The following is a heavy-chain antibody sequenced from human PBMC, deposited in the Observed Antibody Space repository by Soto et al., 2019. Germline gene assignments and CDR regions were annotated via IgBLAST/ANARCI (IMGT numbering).Heavy chain of an antibody. CDR1: GFTFSSYA. CDR2: IRGNGGRT. CDR3: VKDQYYYGSGQDAFDI. D-gene: IGHD3-10*01. V-gene: IGHV3-64D*06. J-gene: IGHJ3*02. Sequence: PGGSLILSCSASGFTFSSYAMHWVRQAPGKGLEYVSAIRGNGGRTHYADSVKGRFTISRDNSKNTLSLQMSSLRAEDSAVYYCVKDQYYYGSGQDAFDIWGQGTMVTVSS.